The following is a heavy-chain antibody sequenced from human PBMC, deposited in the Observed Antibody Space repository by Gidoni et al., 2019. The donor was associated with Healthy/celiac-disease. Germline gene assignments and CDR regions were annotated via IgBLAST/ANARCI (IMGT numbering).Heavy chain of an antibody. CDR1: GFTFSSYE. V-gene: IGHV3-48*03. CDR3: ARVRRYFDWSYGMDV. Sequence: EVQLVESGGGLVQPGGSLRLSCAASGFTFSSYEMKWVRQAPGKGLEWVSYISSSGSTIYYADSVKGRFTISRDNAKNSLYLQMNSLRAEDTAVYYCARVRRYFDWSYGMDVWGQGTTVTVSS. J-gene: IGHJ6*02. CDR2: ISSSGSTI. D-gene: IGHD3-9*01.